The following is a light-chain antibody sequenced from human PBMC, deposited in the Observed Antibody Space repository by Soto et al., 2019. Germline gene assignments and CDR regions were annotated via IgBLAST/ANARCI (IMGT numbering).Light chain of an antibody. J-gene: IGLJ3*02. CDR3: CSYSGSYTFV. Sequence: QSALTQPRSVSGSPGQSVTISCTGTSSDVGGYNYVSWYQEHPGKAPKLVISDVSKRPSGVPDRFSGYKSGNTASLTISGLQAEDEADYYCCSYSGSYTFVFGGGTKLTVL. V-gene: IGLV2-11*01. CDR1: SSDVGGYNY. CDR2: DVS.